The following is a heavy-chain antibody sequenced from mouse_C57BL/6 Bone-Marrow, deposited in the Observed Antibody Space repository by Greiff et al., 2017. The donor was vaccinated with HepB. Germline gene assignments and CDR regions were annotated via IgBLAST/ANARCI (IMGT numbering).Heavy chain of an antibody. V-gene: IGHV3-8*01. CDR3: ARYGDYGSSYVGYFDV. D-gene: IGHD1-1*01. Sequence: VQLKESGTGLAKPSQTLSLTCSVTGYSITSDYWNWIRKFPGNKLEYMGYISYSGSTYYNPSLKSRISITRDTSKNQYYLQLNSVTTEDTATYYCARYGDYGSSYVGYFDVWGTGTTVTVSS. J-gene: IGHJ1*03. CDR1: GYSITSDY. CDR2: ISYSGST.